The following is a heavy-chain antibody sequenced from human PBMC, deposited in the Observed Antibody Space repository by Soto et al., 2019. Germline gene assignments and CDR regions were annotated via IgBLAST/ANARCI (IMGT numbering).Heavy chain of an antibody. CDR1: GGTFSTHA. Sequence: QVQLVQSGAEVKKPGSSVKVSCKASGGTFSTHAIIWVRQAPGHGLEWMGGIIPISGTTYYTQKFQGRVTITAAEPTSTVFMELSSLKSDDTAVFYCARGYCSGGNCYSGMDVWGQGTMVTVSS. D-gene: IGHD2-15*01. V-gene: IGHV1-69*01. CDR2: IIPISGTT. J-gene: IGHJ6*02. CDR3: ARGYCSGGNCYSGMDV.